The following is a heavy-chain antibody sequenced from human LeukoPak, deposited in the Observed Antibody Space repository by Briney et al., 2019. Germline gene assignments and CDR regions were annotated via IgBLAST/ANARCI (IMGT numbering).Heavy chain of an antibody. CDR1: GFTFSSYS. D-gene: IGHD3-22*01. CDR3: APATHYYDSSGYPL. Sequence: PGGSLRLSCAASGFTFSSYSMNWVRQAPGKGLEWVSSISSSSSYIYYADSVKGRFTFSRDNSKNTLYLQMNSLRAEDTAVYYCAPATHYYDSSGYPLWGQGTLVTVSS. CDR2: ISSSSSYI. V-gene: IGHV3-21*01. J-gene: IGHJ4*02.